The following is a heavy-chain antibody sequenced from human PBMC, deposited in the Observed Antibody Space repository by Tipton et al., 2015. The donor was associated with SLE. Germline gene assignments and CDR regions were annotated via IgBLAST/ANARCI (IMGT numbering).Heavy chain of an antibody. CDR3: ARDTSSGWYYYYYYMDV. D-gene: IGHD6-19*01. CDR2: IRYDGSNK. V-gene: IGHV3-30*02. J-gene: IGHJ6*03. CDR1: GFTFSSYG. Sequence: SLRLSCAASGFTFSSYGMHWVRQAPGKGLEWVAFIRYDGSNKYYADSVKGRFTISRDNSKNTLYLQMNSLRAEDTAVYYCARDTSSGWYYYYYYMDVWGKGTTVTVSS.